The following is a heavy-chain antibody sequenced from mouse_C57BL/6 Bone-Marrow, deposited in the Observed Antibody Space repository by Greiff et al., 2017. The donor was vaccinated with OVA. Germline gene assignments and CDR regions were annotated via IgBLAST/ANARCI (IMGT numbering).Heavy chain of an antibody. CDR3: ARKLLQHLDY. D-gene: IGHD1-1*01. Sequence: EVKLVESGGGLVKPGGSLKLSCAASGFTFSDYGMHWVRQAPEKGLEWVAYISSGSSTIYYADTVKGRFTISRDNAKNTLFLQMTSLRTEDTAMYYCARKLLQHLDYWGQGTTLTVSS. J-gene: IGHJ2*01. CDR1: GFTFSDYG. CDR2: ISSGSSTI. V-gene: IGHV5-17*01.